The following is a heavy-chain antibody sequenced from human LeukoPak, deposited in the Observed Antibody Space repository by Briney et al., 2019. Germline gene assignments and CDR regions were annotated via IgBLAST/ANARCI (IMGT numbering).Heavy chain of an antibody. CDR2: INPSGGST. D-gene: IGHD3-10*01. Sequence: ASGKVSCKASGYTFTSYYMHWVRQAPGQGLEWMGIINPSGGSTSYAQKFQGRVTMTRDTSTSTVYMELSSLRSEDTALYYCAKETRLLYGSNYYYYYGMDVWGQGTTVTVSS. CDR3: AKETRLLYGSNYYYYYGMDV. V-gene: IGHV1-46*01. J-gene: IGHJ6*02. CDR1: GYTFTSYY.